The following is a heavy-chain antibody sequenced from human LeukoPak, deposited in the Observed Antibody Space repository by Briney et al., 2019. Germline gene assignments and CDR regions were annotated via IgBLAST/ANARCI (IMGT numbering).Heavy chain of an antibody. CDR3: AIPTASNYYGMDA. V-gene: IGHV5-51*01. CDR1: GYSFTSYW. J-gene: IGHJ6*02. Sequence: GESLQISCKGSGYSFTSYWIGWVRQMPGKGLEWMGIIYPGDSDTRYSPSFQGQVTISADKSISTAYLQWSSLKASDTAMYYCAIPTASNYYGMDAWGQGTTVTVSS. D-gene: IGHD4-17*01. CDR2: IYPGDSDT.